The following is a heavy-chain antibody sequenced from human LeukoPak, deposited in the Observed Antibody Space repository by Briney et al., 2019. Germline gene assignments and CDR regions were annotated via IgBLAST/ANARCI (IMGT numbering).Heavy chain of an antibody. D-gene: IGHD4-17*01. V-gene: IGHV4-34*01. J-gene: IGHJ4*02. CDR3: ARGYYGDYLNYFDY. Sequence: SETLSLTCAVYGGSFSGYYWSWIRQPPGKGLEWIGEINHSGSTNYNPSLKSRVTMSLDTSKNQFSLKLSSVTAADTAVYYCARGYYGDYLNYFDYWGQGTLVTVSS. CDR2: INHSGST. CDR1: GGSFSGYY.